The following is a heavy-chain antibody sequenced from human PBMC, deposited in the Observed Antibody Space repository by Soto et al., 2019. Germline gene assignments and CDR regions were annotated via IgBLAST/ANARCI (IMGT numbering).Heavy chain of an antibody. Sequence: GGSLRLSCAASGFTFSSYGMHWVRQAPGKGLEWVAVISYDGSNKYYADSVKGRFTISRDNSKNTLYLQMNSLRAEDTAVYYCAKGTGTMIVVVITDQWAQGTLVTVYS. V-gene: IGHV3-30*18. CDR2: ISYDGSNK. D-gene: IGHD3-22*01. CDR3: AKGTGTMIVVVITDQ. CDR1: GFTFSSYG. J-gene: IGHJ4*02.